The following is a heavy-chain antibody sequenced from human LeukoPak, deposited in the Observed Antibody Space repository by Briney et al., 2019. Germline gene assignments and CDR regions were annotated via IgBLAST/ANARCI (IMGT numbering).Heavy chain of an antibody. Sequence: SETLSLTCTVPGGSISSYYWGWIRQPPGKGLEWVGYIYYSGSTNDNPSLKSRVTISVDTSKNQFSLKLSSVTAADTAVYYCAGSVDYYDSSGFRFDYWGQGTLVTVSS. V-gene: IGHV4-59*08. J-gene: IGHJ4*02. CDR1: GGSISSYY. CDR2: IYYSGST. D-gene: IGHD3-22*01. CDR3: AGSVDYYDSSGFRFDY.